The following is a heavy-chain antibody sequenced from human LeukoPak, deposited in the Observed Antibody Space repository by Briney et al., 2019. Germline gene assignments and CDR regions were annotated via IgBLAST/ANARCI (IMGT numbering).Heavy chain of an antibody. D-gene: IGHD2-2*02. CDR3: ARDTEYQLLYSAVGLGDY. V-gene: IGHV1-18*01. CDR2: ISAYNSST. Sequence: ASVKVSCKASGYTFTSYGISWVRRAPGQGLEGMGWISAYNSSTNYTQKLQGSVSMTTDTSTSTAYMELRSLRSDDTAVYYCARDTEYQLLYSAVGLGDYWGQGTLVTVSS. CDR1: GYTFTSYG. J-gene: IGHJ4*02.